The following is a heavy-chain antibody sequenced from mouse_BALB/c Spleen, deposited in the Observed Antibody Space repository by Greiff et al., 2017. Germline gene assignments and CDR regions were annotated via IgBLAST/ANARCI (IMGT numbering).Heavy chain of an antibody. CDR3: AKQWDRYDRNAMDY. CDR2: IWGGGST. CDR1: GFSLTGYG. D-gene: IGHD2-14*01. V-gene: IGHV2-6-5*01. J-gene: IGHJ4*01. Sequence: QVQLQQSGPGLVAPSQSLSITCTVSGFSLTGYGVNWIRQPPGKGLEWLGVIWGGGSTYYNSALKSRLSISKDNSKSQVFLKMNSLQTDDTAMYYCAKQWDRYDRNAMDYWGQGTSVTVSS.